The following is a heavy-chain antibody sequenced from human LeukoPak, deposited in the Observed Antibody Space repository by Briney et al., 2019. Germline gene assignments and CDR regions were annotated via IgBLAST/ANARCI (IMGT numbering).Heavy chain of an antibody. CDR3: ARDKGTSYLSSFDY. CDR1: GGSISSGSYS. J-gene: IGHJ4*02. Sequence: PSETLSLTCAVSGGSISSGSYSWSWIRQPPGKGLEWIGYMFYTGNTYYNPSLKSRVTISVDTSKNQFSLKLSSVTAADTAVYYCARDKGTSYLSSFDYWGQGTLVTVSS. V-gene: IGHV4-30-4*07. CDR2: MFYTGNT. D-gene: IGHD6-6*01.